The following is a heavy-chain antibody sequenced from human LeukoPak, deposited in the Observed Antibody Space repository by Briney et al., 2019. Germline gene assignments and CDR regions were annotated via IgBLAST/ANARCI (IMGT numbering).Heavy chain of an antibody. J-gene: IGHJ3*02. CDR1: GFTFSSYA. Sequence: GGSLRLSCAASGFTFSSYAMSWVRQAPGKWLEWVSAISGSGGSTYYADSVKGRFTISRDNSKNTLYLQMNSLRAEDTAVYYCAKDFRYSGSYLGGDAFDIWGQGTMVTVSS. D-gene: IGHD1-26*01. V-gene: IGHV3-23*01. CDR3: AKDFRYSGSYLGGDAFDI. CDR2: ISGSGGST.